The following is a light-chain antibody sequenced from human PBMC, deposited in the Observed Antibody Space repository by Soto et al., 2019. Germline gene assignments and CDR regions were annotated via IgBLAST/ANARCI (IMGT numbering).Light chain of an antibody. CDR2: EVT. CDR3: SSYTGGNPSYV. J-gene: IGLJ1*01. Sequence: QSALTQPPSASGSPGQSVTISCTGTSSDVGGYDYVSWYQQHPGKAPKLMIYEVTIRPSGVSDRFSGSKSGNTASLTVSELQAEDEADDYCSSYTGGNPSYVFGTGTKVTVL. CDR1: SSDVGGYDY. V-gene: IGLV2-8*01.